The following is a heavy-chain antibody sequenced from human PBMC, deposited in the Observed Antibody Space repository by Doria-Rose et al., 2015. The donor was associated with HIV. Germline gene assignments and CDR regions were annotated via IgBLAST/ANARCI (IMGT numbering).Heavy chain of an antibody. CDR3: ARDSGSYNFDY. CDR2: IYYSGST. Sequence: QALALTCTVSGGSISRGVYYWTWIRQHPGKGLEWIGYIYYSGSTYYNPSLKSRVTISVDTSKNQFSLKLSSVTSADSAVYYCARDSGSYNFDYWGQGTLVTVSS. D-gene: IGHD1-26*01. CDR1: GGSISRGVYY. J-gene: IGHJ4*02. V-gene: IGHV4-31*03.